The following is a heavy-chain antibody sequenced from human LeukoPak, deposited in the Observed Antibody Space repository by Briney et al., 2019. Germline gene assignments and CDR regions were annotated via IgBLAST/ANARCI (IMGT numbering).Heavy chain of an antibody. J-gene: IGHJ4*02. D-gene: IGHD3-22*01. CDR3: AKDHDSSGYYHFDY. CDR2: ISGSGGST. Sequence: GGSLRLSCAASGFTFSSYAMSWVRQAPGKGLEWVSAISGSGGSTYYADSVKGRFTISRDNSENTLYLQMNSLRAEDTAVYYCAKDHDSSGYYHFDYWGQGTLVTVSS. CDR1: GFTFSSYA. V-gene: IGHV3-23*01.